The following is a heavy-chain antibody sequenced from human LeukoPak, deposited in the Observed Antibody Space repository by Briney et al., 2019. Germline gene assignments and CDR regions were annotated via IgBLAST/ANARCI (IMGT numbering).Heavy chain of an antibody. Sequence: GGSLRLSCAASAFPFSTYPMSWVRLAPGKGLEWVSGINSGGSGTDYADSVRGRFTISRDNSRNTLYLQMSIVRVEDTAIYFCARKKWEPTSHGAFDLWGQGTMVTVSS. D-gene: IGHD1-26*01. CDR3: ARKKWEPTSHGAFDL. CDR2: INSGGSGT. J-gene: IGHJ3*01. V-gene: IGHV3-23*01. CDR1: AFPFSTYP.